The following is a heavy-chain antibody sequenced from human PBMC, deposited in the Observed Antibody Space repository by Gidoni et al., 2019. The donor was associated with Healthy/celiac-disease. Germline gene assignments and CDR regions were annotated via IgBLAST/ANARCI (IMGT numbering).Heavy chain of an antibody. CDR1: GYTFTSYY. J-gene: IGHJ6*02. Sequence: QVQLVQSGAEVKKPGASVTVSCKASGYTFTSYYMHWVRQAPGQGLEWMGIINPSGGSTSYAQKFQGRVTMTRDTSTSTVYMELSSLRSEDTAVYYCARDCIAVAGPYYYGMDVWGQGTTVTVSS. CDR3: ARDCIAVAGPYYYGMDV. CDR2: INPSGGST. V-gene: IGHV1-46*01. D-gene: IGHD6-19*01.